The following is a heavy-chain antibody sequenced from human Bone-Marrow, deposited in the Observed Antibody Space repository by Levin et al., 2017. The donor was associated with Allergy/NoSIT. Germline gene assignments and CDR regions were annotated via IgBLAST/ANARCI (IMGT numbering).Heavy chain of an antibody. D-gene: IGHD4-23*01. CDR2: IYYSGAT. Sequence: SETLSLTCTVSGGSIGTYYWNWVRQSPGKGLEWMGHIYYSGATSVNPSLKSRVTTSVDTSKNHLSLKMTSVTPEDTAVYYCARATTDYDRNSSHYIAYFDYWGQGKLVTVSS. CDR3: ARATTDYDRNSSHYIAYFDY. CDR1: GGSIGTYY. J-gene: IGHJ4*02. V-gene: IGHV4-59*13.